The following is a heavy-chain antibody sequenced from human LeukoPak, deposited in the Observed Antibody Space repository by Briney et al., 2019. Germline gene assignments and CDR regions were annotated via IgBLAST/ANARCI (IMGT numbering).Heavy chain of an antibody. D-gene: IGHD2-21*01. CDR1: GFTFSSYG. J-gene: IGHJ4*02. Sequence: GGSLRLSCAASGFTFSSYGMHWVRQAPGKGLEWVTFIRYDGSNKYFADSVKGRFTISRDNSKNTLLLQMNSLRAEDPAVYYCANQCGGGRSGDHWGQGTLVTVSS. CDR3: ANQCGGGRSGDH. CDR2: IRYDGSNK. V-gene: IGHV3-30*02.